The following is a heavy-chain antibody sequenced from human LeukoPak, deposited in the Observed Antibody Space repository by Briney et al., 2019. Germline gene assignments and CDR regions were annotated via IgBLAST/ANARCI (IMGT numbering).Heavy chain of an antibody. V-gene: IGHV5-51*01. J-gene: IGHJ4*02. CDR3: VTRNWILGDTYFDY. Sequence: GESLKISCKASGHIFSTYWIGWVRQMPGKGLEWMGIVYPGDSDTRYSPSFQGQVTISADKSISTAYLQWSSLGASDTAIYYCVTRNWILGDTYFDYWGQGTLVTVSS. CDR2: VYPGDSDT. D-gene: IGHD2-2*03. CDR1: GHIFSTYW.